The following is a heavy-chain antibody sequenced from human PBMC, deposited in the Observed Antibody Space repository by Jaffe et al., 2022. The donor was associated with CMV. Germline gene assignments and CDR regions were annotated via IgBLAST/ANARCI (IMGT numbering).Heavy chain of an antibody. Sequence: QVQLQESGPGLVKPSETLSLTCSVSGDSMNDYFWGWIRQPPGKGLEWIGYMYLTGTTNYNPSLKSRVAMSADTSKNQFSLQLSSVTAADTAVYFCARVGKSPLWPRWHFDLWGRGILVTVAS. CDR1: GDSMNDYF. CDR2: MYLTGTT. V-gene: IGHV4-59*01. D-gene: IGHD5-12*01. CDR3: ARVGKSPLWPRWHFDL. J-gene: IGHJ2*01.